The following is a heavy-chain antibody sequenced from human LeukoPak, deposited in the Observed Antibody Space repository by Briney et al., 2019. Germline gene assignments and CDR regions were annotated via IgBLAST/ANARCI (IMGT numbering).Heavy chain of an antibody. Sequence: SQTLSLTCTVSGGFISSGGYYWSWIRQHPGKGLKWIGYIYYSGSTYYNPSLESRVTISKDTSKNQFSLKLSSVAAADTALYYCARRMTTAGYFDYWGQGTLVTVSS. CDR2: IYYSGST. CDR1: GGFISSGGYY. J-gene: IGHJ4*02. D-gene: IGHD6-13*01. V-gene: IGHV4-31*03. CDR3: ARRMTTAGYFDY.